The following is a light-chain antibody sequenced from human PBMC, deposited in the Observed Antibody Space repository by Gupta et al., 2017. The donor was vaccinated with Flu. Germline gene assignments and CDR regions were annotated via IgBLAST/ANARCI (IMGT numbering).Light chain of an antibody. V-gene: IGKV1-39*01. Sequence: SGGDRVTITSRASQSISNYLHWYHQKPGKAPKLLIYTVSGWQSGVPSRFSGSGSGTDFTLTISRLQPEDFATYYCPQSHSTPRTFGEGTKLEIK. CDR2: TVS. CDR3: PQSHSTPRT. CDR1: QSISNY. J-gene: IGKJ2*01.